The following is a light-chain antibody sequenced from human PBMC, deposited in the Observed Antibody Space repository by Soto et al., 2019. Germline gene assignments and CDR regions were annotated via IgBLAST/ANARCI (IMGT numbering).Light chain of an antibody. Sequence: EVVMTQSPANLSVSPGERATLSCRASRGIGSTLAWYQQKPGQTPRLLIYDTSTRATGVPARFIGSASGTAFTLTITILQSEDFAVYYCQHYVNWPLTFGGGTRVEIK. V-gene: IGKV3-15*01. CDR3: QHYVNWPLT. CDR1: RGIGST. J-gene: IGKJ4*01. CDR2: DTS.